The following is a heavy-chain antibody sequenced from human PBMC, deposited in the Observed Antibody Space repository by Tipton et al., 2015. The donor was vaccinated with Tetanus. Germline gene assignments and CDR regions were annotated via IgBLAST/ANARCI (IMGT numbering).Heavy chain of an antibody. Sequence: QLVQSGGEVKKPGESLKISCKGSGYIFNNYWIGWVRQLPGKGLEWMGIIYPDDSDTRYSPSFQGQVAISADKSISTAYLQWSSLKATDTGMYYCARMYERNDNGDYWGQGTPVTVSS. D-gene: IGHD2-8*01. CDR2: IYPDDSDT. CDR3: ARMYERNDNGDY. V-gene: IGHV5-51*01. J-gene: IGHJ4*02. CDR1: GYIFNNYW.